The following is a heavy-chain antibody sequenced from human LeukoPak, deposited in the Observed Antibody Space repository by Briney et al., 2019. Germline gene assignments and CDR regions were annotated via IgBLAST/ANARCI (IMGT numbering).Heavy chain of an antibody. CDR1: GGSISSYY. CDR3: ARGDYGTSIGAFDI. V-gene: IGHV4-59*01. J-gene: IGHJ3*02. D-gene: IGHD4/OR15-4a*01. CDR2: IYYSGST. Sequence: PSETLSLTRTVSGGSISSYYWSWIRQPPGKGLEWIGYIYYSGSTNYTPSLKSRVTISVDTSKNQFSLKLSSVTAADTAVYYCARGDYGTSIGAFDIWGQGTMVTVSS.